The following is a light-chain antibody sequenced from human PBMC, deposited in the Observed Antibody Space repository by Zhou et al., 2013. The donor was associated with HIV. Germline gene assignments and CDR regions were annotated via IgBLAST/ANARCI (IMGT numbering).Light chain of an antibody. J-gene: IGKJ3*01. CDR3: QQSFIIPIT. CDR2: AAS. V-gene: IGKV1-39*01. CDR1: QGISSS. Sequence: IQLTQSPSSLSASVGDRVTITCRASQGISSSVAWYQLKPGKAPNLLIYAASSLQSGVPSRFSGSGSGTDFTLTISSLQPEDFATYYCQQSFIIPITFGPGTKVDI.